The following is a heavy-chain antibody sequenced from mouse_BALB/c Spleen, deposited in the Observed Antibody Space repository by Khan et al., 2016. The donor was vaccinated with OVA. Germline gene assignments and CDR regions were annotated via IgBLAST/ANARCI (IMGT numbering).Heavy chain of an antibody. Sequence: IQLVQSGPELVKPGASVKMSCKASGYTFTNYIIHWVKQKPGQGLEWIGYINPYNDGTKYNEKIKGKATLTSDKPSRTAYMELSGLTSEDSAVYYCVRDYGSRFWFAYWGQGTLVTVSA. V-gene: IGHV1S136*01. J-gene: IGHJ3*01. D-gene: IGHD1-1*01. CDR3: VRDYGSRFWFAY. CDR1: GYTFTNYI. CDR2: INPYNDGT.